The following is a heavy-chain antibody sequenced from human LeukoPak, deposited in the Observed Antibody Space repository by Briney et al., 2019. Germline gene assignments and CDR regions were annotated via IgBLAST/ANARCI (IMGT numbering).Heavy chain of an antibody. V-gene: IGHV1-69*06. CDR2: IIPIFGTA. CDR1: GYTFTTYA. Sequence: SVKVSCKASGYTFTTYAMNWVRQAPGQGLEWMGGIIPIFGTANYAQKFQGRVTITADKSTSTAYMELSSLRSEDTAVYYCARTYDYDAFDIWGQGTMVTVSS. D-gene: IGHD3-16*01. CDR3: ARTYDYDAFDI. J-gene: IGHJ3*02.